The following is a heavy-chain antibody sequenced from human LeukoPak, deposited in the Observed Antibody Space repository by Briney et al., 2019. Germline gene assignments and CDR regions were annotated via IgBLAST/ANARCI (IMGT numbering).Heavy chain of an antibody. CDR3: ARGGALGMDV. V-gene: IGHV3-11*01. D-gene: IGHD1-26*01. J-gene: IGHJ6*02. CDR2: ISGVASDI. Sequence: GGSLRLSCAGSRFTVSSNYMSWVRQAPGKGLEWVSHISGVASDIYYGDSVKGRFTISRDNAKNSVYLQMNSLRAEDTAVYYCARGGALGMDVWGQGTTVTVSS. CDR1: RFTVSSNY.